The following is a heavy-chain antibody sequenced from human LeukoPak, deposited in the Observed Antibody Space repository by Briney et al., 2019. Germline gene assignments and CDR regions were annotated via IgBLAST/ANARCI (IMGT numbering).Heavy chain of an antibody. D-gene: IGHD5-24*01. CDR1: GGSISSYY. V-gene: IGHV4-39*07. Sequence: PSETLSLTCTVSGGSISSYYWGWIRQPPGKGLEWIGSLYYSGSTYHNPSLKSRVTISVDTSKNQFSLKLSSVTAADTAVYYCARVEMATITVDYWGQGTLVTVSS. J-gene: IGHJ4*02. CDR2: LYYSGST. CDR3: ARVEMATITVDY.